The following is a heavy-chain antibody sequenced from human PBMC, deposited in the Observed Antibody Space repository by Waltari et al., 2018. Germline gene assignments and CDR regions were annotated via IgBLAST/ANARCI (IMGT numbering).Heavy chain of an antibody. CDR1: GYTFTTYA. CDR2: LNTHTGNP. CDR3: AKSQNYYYYGMDV. V-gene: IGHV7-4-1*02. J-gene: IGHJ6*02. Sequence: QVQLVQSGPELKMPGASVKVSCKASGYTFTTYALNCVRQAPVQGREWLGWLNTHTGNPTYAQGFAVRVVFSLDTSDSTAYLQIISLEAEDSAVYYCAKSQNYYYYGMDVWGQGTAVSVSS.